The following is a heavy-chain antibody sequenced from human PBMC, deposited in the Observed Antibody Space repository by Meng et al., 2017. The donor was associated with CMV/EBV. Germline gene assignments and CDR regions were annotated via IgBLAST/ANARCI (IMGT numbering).Heavy chain of an antibody. J-gene: IGHJ5*02. Sequence: QVHLGQSGAEVKKPGAAVKVSFKASGYTVTSYGISWVRQAPGQGLEWMGWISAYNGNTNYAQKLQGRVTMTTDTSTSTAYMELRSLRSDDTAVYYCARRLGSGKGVIGWFDPWGQGTLVTVAS. CDR3: ARRLGSGKGVIGWFDP. CDR1: GYTVTSYG. V-gene: IGHV1-18*01. D-gene: IGHD3-10*01. CDR2: ISAYNGNT.